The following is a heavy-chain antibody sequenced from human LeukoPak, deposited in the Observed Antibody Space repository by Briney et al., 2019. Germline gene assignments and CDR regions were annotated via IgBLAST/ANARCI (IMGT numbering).Heavy chain of an antibody. CDR3: ARDQSGFGGHNNDAFDI. Sequence: SETLSLTCTVSGGSIGNYYWNWIRQPAGKGLEWVGRVYASGSTRYNPSFNSRVTMSAETSKSQVSLKMTSVTAADTAVYFCARDQSGFGGHNNDAFDIWGQGTMVTVSS. D-gene: IGHD3-16*01. J-gene: IGHJ3*02. V-gene: IGHV4-4*07. CDR2: VYASGST. CDR1: GGSIGNYY.